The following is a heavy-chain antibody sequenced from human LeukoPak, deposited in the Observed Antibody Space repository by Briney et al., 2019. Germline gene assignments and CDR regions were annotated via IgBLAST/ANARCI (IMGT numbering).Heavy chain of an antibody. Sequence: GGSLRLSCAASGFTFSSYSMNWVRQAPGKGLEWISSISSSSSYIYYADSVKGRFTISRDNAKNSLYLQMNSLRAEDTAVYYCARDGIVGATNGFDYWGQGTLVTVSS. CDR1: GFTFSSYS. CDR3: ARDGIVGATNGFDY. J-gene: IGHJ4*02. D-gene: IGHD1-26*01. V-gene: IGHV3-21*01. CDR2: ISSSSSYI.